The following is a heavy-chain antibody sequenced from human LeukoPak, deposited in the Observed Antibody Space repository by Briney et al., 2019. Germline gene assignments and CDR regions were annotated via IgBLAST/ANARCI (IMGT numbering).Heavy chain of an antibody. J-gene: IGHJ4*02. D-gene: IGHD1-26*01. CDR1: GFTFSRYT. CDR3: PRGSEWDLLGSCDY. CDR2: ISSSGNTK. Sequence: GGSLRLSCAASGFTFSRYTMNWVRQAPGKGLEWVSYISSSGNTKYYADSVGGRFTISRDNAKNSLYLQMNNLGAEDTAVYYCPRGSEWDLLGSCDYWGQGTLVTVSS. V-gene: IGHV3-48*04.